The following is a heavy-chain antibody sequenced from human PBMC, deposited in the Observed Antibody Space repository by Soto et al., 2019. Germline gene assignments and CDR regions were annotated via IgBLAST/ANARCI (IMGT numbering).Heavy chain of an antibody. CDR3: AKQPLKVPLRFDY. CDR1: GFTFSTYA. J-gene: IGHJ4*02. Sequence: EVQLLESGGGLVQPGGSLRLSCAASGFTFSTYAMAWFRQAPGKGLEWVSSISSSSGSTFYADSVKVRFNISRDNSENTLSLQMNSLRAEDTAVYYCAKQPLKVPLRFDYWGQGTLVTVSS. D-gene: IGHD6-25*01. V-gene: IGHV3-23*01. CDR2: ISSSSGST.